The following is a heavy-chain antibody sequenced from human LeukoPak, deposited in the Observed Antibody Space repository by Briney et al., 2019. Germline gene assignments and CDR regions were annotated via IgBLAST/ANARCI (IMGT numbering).Heavy chain of an antibody. D-gene: IGHD2-2*01. CDR1: GFTFSSYT. CDR3: AREGRYCSSSNCHFDY. J-gene: IGHJ4*02. V-gene: IGHV3-21*01. CDR2: FGGSSGYI. Sequence: GGSLRLSCAASGFTFSSYTMNWVRQAPGKGLEWVSSFGGSSGYIYYANSVKGRFTISRDNAKSSLYLQTNSLRAEDTAVYYCAREGRYCSSSNCHFDYWGQGTLVTVSS.